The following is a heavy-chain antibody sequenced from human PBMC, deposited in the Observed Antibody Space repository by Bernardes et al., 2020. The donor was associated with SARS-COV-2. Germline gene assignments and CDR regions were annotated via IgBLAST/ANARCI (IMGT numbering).Heavy chain of an antibody. CDR2: ISSDGSST. CDR3: AKDASVSPESLDY. Sequence: GGSLRLSCAASGFTFSTYWMHWVRQAPGKGLVWVSRISSDGSSTTYADSVKGRFTISRDNSKNTLFLQMNSLRAGETAVYYCAKDASVSPESLDYWGQGTLVTVSS. J-gene: IGHJ4*02. V-gene: IGHV3-74*01. CDR1: GFTFSTYW. D-gene: IGHD3-10*01.